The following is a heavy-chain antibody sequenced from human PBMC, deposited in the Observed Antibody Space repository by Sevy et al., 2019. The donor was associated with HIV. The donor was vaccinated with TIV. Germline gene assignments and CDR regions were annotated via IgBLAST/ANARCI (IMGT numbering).Heavy chain of an antibody. J-gene: IGHJ6*02. D-gene: IGHD3-9*01. Sequence: SETLCLTCSVSGASVSSANDYWSWIWQPAGKGLEWIGYVFYFGNTNYNPSLKSRATISLDTSKKQFSLKLTSVTAADTAIYYCARDQYYDILTGLYAMDVWGQGTTVTVSS. CDR3: ARDQYYDILTGLYAMDV. V-gene: IGHV4-61*01. CDR2: VFYFGNT. CDR1: GASVSSANDY.